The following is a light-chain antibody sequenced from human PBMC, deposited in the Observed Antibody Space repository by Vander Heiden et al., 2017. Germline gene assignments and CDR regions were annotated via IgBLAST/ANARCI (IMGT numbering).Light chain of an antibody. V-gene: IGLV3-25*03. Sequence: SYELTQLPSVSLSPGRTPRITCSGDALPKQYAYWYQQKPGQAPVLVIYKDSERPSGIPERFSGSSSGTTVTLTISGVQAEDEADYYCQSADSSGTFVVFGGGTKLTVL. CDR2: KDS. J-gene: IGLJ2*01. CDR3: QSADSSGTFVV. CDR1: ALPKQY.